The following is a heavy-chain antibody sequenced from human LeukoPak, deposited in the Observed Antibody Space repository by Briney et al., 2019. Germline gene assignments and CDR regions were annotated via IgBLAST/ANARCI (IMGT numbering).Heavy chain of an antibody. J-gene: IGHJ3*02. Sequence: ASVKVSCKASGYTFTSYGISWVRQAPGQGLEWMGWISAYNGNTNYAQKLQGRVTMTTDTSTSTAYMELRSLRSDDTAVYYCARAWVVAASHDAFDIWGQGTMVTVSS. V-gene: IGHV1-18*01. CDR3: ARAWVVAASHDAFDI. CDR1: GYTFTSYG. D-gene: IGHD2-15*01. CDR2: ISAYNGNT.